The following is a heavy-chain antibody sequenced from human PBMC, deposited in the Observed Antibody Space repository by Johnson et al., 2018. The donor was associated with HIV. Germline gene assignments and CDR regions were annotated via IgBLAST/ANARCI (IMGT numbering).Heavy chain of an antibody. V-gene: IGHV3-23*04. CDR3: ATSTASDALDI. D-gene: IGHD1-1*01. CDR2: INNSGGST. J-gene: IGHJ3*02. CDR1: GFTFSSYS. Sequence: VQLVESGGGLVQPGGSLRLSCAASGFTFSSYSMSWVRQAPGKGLEWVSVINNSGGSTYSADSVRGQFTISRDNSKNTLYLQMNSLRAEDTAVYYCATSTASDALDIWGQGTMVTVSS.